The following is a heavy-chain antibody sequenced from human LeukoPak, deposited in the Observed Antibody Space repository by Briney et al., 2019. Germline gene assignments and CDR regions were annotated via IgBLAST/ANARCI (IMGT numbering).Heavy chain of an antibody. Sequence: GGSLRLSCAASGFTFSSYGMSWVRQAPGKGLEWVSATSGSGGSTYYADSVKGRFTISRDNSKNTLYLQMNSLRAEDTAVYYCAKDTSITMIVGPESYWGQGTLVTVSS. J-gene: IGHJ4*02. CDR2: TSGSGGST. D-gene: IGHD3-22*01. CDR3: AKDTSITMIVGPESY. CDR1: GFTFSSYG. V-gene: IGHV3-23*01.